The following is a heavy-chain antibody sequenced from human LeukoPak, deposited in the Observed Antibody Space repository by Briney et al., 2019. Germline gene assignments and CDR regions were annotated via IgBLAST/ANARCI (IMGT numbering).Heavy chain of an antibody. CDR1: GFTFSSYA. Sequence: GGSLRLSCAASGFTFSSYAMHWVRQAPGKGLEWVAVISYDGSNKYYADSVKGRFTISRDNSKNTLYLQMNSLRAEDTAVYYCARDLFDYWGQGTLVTVSS. CDR3: ARDLFDY. J-gene: IGHJ4*02. V-gene: IGHV3-30*04. CDR2: ISYDGSNK.